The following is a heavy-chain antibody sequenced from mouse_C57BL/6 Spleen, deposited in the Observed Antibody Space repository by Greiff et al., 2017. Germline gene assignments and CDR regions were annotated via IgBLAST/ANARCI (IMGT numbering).Heavy chain of an antibody. CDR3: EREGVNTVVAKGDD. CDR1: GYTFTSYW. CDR2: IDPSDSYT. J-gene: IGHJ2*01. D-gene: IGHD1-1*01. V-gene: IGHV1-59*01. Sequence: QVQLQQPGAELVRPGTSVKLSCKASGYTFTSYWMHWVKQRPGQGLEWIGVIDPSDSYTNYNQKFKGKATLTVDTSDSTANMKLSSLTSEDYAVYYCEREGVNTVVAKGDDGGQGKTLTVSS.